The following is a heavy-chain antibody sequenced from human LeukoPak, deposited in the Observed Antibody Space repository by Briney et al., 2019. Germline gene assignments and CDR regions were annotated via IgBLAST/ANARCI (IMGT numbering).Heavy chain of an antibody. CDR1: GFTFSGSV. CDR2: IRSRAKSYAT. J-gene: IGHJ4*02. Sequence: PGGSLRLSCAASGFTFSGSVMHWVRQASGKGLEWVGRIRSRAKSYATVYAASVSGRFTISRDDSKNTAYLQMNSLKTEDTAVYYCTPERFDYWGQGTLVTVSS. D-gene: IGHD1-1*01. V-gene: IGHV3-73*01. CDR3: TPERFDY.